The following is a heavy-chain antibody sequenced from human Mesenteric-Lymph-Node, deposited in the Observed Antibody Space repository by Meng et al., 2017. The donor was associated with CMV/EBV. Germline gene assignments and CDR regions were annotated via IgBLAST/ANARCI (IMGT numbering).Heavy chain of an antibody. CDR1: GFTVSSNY. CDR3: AKSPVGDYYLDY. D-gene: IGHD4-17*01. V-gene: IGHV3-53*01. Sequence: GESLKISCAASGFTVSSNYMSWVRQAPGKGLEWVSVIYSGGNTHYADSVKGRFTISRDNSKNTLYLQMNSLRAEDTAVYYCAKSPVGDYYLDYWGQGTLVTVSS. CDR2: IYSGGNT. J-gene: IGHJ4*02.